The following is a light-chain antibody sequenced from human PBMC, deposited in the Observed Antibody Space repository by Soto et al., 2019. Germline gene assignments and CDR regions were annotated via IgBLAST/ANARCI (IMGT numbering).Light chain of an antibody. CDR3: SSYTSTSTYV. Sequence: QSALTQPASVSGSPGHSITISCTGTSSDVGAYNYVSWYQQHPGKAPSLMIYDVTNRPSGVSNRFSGSKSGNTASLTISGLQAEDEADYYCSSYTSTSTYVFGAGTKVTVL. CDR2: DVT. V-gene: IGLV2-14*01. J-gene: IGLJ1*01. CDR1: SSDVGAYNY.